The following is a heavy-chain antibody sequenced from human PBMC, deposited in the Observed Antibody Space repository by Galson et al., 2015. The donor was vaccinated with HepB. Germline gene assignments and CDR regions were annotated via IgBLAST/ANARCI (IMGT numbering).Heavy chain of an antibody. CDR3: ARYSSGLSAHFDY. V-gene: IGHV3-9*01. Sequence: SLRLSCAASGFTFSSYGMHWVRQAPGKGLEWVSGISWNSGSIGYADSVKGRFTISRDNAKNSLYLQMNSLRAEDTALYYCARYSSGLSAHFDYWGQGTLVTVSS. J-gene: IGHJ4*02. CDR2: ISWNSGSI. CDR1: GFTFSSYG. D-gene: IGHD6-19*01.